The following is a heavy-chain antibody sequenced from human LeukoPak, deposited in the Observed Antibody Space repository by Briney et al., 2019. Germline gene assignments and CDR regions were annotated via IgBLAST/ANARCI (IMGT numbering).Heavy chain of an antibody. CDR2: ISWNSGSI. D-gene: IGHD4-17*01. J-gene: IGHJ4*02. Sequence: GGSLRLSCAASGFTFDDYAMHWVRQAPGKGLEWVSGISWNSGSIGYADSVKGRFTISRDNAKTSLYLQMNSLRAEDTALYYCAKETPYGDYYFDYWGQGTLVTVSS. CDR3: AKETPYGDYYFDY. V-gene: IGHV3-9*01. CDR1: GFTFDDYA.